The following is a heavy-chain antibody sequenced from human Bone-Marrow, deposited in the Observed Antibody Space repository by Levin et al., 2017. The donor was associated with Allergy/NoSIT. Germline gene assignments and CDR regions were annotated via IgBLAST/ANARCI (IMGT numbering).Heavy chain of an antibody. J-gene: IGHJ6*03. CDR1: GFTFSSYG. Sequence: GESLKISCAASGFTFSSYGMHWVRQAPGKGLEWVAVISYDGSNKYYADSVKGRFTISRDNSKNTLYLQMNSLRAEDTAVYYCAKGGYDYYYYYYYMDVWGKGTTVTVSS. D-gene: IGHD5-12*01. V-gene: IGHV3-30*18. CDR3: AKGGYDYYYYYYYMDV. CDR2: ISYDGSNK.